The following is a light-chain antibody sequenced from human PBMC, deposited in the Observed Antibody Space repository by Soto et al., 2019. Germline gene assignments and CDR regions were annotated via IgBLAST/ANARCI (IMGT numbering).Light chain of an antibody. J-gene: IGLJ1*01. V-gene: IGLV1-40*01. CDR2: GNS. Sequence: QSVLTQPPSVSGAPGQRVTISCTGSSSNIGAGYDVHWYQQLPGTAPKLLIYGNSNRPSGVPDRFSGSKSGTSASLAITGLQAEDEADYYCQSYDSSLSALYVFGTGTKFTVL. CDR3: QSYDSSLSALYV. CDR1: SSNIGAGYD.